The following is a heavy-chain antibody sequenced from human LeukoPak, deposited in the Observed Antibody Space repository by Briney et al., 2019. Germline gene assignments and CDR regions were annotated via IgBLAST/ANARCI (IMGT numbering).Heavy chain of an antibody. CDR3: ARGPNSNWSGLDF. CDR1: GFSFSGHW. CDR2: ISPTGSTT. D-gene: IGHD6-6*01. J-gene: IGHJ4*02. Sequence: GGSLRLSCTASGFSFSGHWMHWARQLPGKGLVWVSRISPTGSTTSYADSVKGRFTVSRDNAKDTLYLQVNNLRAEDTAVYYCARGPNSNWSGLDFWGQGTLLTASS. V-gene: IGHV3-74*01.